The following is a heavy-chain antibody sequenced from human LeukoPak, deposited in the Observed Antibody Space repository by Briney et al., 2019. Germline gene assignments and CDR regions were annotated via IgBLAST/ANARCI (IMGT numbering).Heavy chain of an antibody. Sequence: GGSLRLFCAPSGFTFTNVWMSWVRQAPGKGLEWVSPISSSSSYIYYADSVKGRFTISRDNAKNSLYLQMNSLRAEDTAVYYCARDLYSSSWFLDYWGQGTLVTVCS. V-gene: IGHV3-21*01. CDR1: GFTFTNVW. CDR2: ISSSSSYI. J-gene: IGHJ4*02. CDR3: ARDLYSSSWFLDY. D-gene: IGHD6-13*01.